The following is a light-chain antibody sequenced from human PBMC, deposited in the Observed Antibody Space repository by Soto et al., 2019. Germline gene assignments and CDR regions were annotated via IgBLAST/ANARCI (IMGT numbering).Light chain of an antibody. V-gene: IGKV3D-15*01. Sequence: IVVTQSPGSLSVSPGERATLSCRASQSVRTNLAWYQKKPGQAPRLLIYVASTRATGIPGRFSVSGSGTDFTLTISSLQSEDFAVYYCQQYNNWPMYTFGQGTKLEIK. CDR3: QQYNNWPMYT. J-gene: IGKJ2*01. CDR1: QSVRTN. CDR2: VAS.